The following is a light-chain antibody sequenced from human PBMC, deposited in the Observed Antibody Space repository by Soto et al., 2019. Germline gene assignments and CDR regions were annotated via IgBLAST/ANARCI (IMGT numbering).Light chain of an antibody. J-gene: IGKJ4*01. CDR2: AAS. Sequence: DIQMTQSPSSLSASVGDRVTITCRASQGISKDLDWYQQKPGLVPKRLIYAASNLPSGVPSRYSGSGAGTEFTLTISSLQAEDFATYYCLQYNSFPLTFGGGTKVEIK. CDR1: QGISKD. CDR3: LQYNSFPLT. V-gene: IGKV1-17*01.